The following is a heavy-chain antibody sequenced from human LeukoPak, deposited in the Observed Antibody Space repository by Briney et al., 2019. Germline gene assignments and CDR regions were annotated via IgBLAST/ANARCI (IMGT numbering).Heavy chain of an antibody. CDR3: ARVGSSWYDRKYNWFDP. V-gene: IGHV1-2*02. CDR2: INPNSGGT. Sequence: ASVKVSCKASGYTFTGYYMHGVRQAPGQGLEWMGWINPNSGGTNYAQKFQGRVTMTRDTSISTAYMELSRLRSDDTAVYYCARVGSSWYDRKYNWFDPWGQGTLVTVSS. CDR1: GYTFTGYY. J-gene: IGHJ5*02. D-gene: IGHD6-13*01.